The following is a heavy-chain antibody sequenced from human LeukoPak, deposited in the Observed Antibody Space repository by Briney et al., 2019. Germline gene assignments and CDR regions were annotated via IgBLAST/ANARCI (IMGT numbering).Heavy chain of an antibody. CDR3: AKGTGDMGYCFDY. CDR2: IRVTDNT. Sequence: PGGSLRLSCAASGFAFSNYAMNWVRQAPGKGLEWVSGIRVTDNTYYADSVKGRFTISRDNSENTLYLQMSGLRAEDTAVYYCAKGTGDMGYCFDYWGQGTLVTVSS. CDR1: GFAFSNYA. V-gene: IGHV3-23*01. D-gene: IGHD7-27*01. J-gene: IGHJ4*02.